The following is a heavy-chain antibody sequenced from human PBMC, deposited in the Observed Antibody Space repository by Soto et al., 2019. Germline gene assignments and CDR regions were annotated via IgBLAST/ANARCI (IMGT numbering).Heavy chain of an antibody. Sequence: QVQLQQWGAGLLKPSETLSLTCAVYGGSVSGANYYWSWIRQPPGNGLEWIGEMSHSGGTHFNPFLKSRVTISVDTSTNQFSLKMSSVTAADTALYYCARVERGTATTVVDAFDICGPGTMVTVSS. CDR3: ARVERGTATTVVDAFDI. CDR1: GGSVSGANYY. V-gene: IGHV4-34*01. CDR2: MSHSGGT. D-gene: IGHD1-1*01. J-gene: IGHJ3*02.